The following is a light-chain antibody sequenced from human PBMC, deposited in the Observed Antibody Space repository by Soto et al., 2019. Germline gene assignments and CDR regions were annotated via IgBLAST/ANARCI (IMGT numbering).Light chain of an antibody. CDR3: QRLSDYPIT. V-gene: IGKV1-9*01. CDR2: AAA. CDR1: QDIDSY. J-gene: IGKJ5*01. Sequence: DIQLTQSPSFLSASVGDRVTITCRASQDIDSYLAWYQQKPGKAPQFLLYAAATLRVGVPSRFSESGSGTEFTLTISRLQPEDSATYYCQRLSDYPITFGQGTRLEIK.